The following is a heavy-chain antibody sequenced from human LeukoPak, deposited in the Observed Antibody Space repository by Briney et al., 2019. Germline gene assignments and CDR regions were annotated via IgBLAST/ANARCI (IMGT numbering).Heavy chain of an antibody. CDR3: ARDNDQMGLDPFDY. D-gene: IGHD1-1*01. CDR2: IYHNGRT. J-gene: IGHJ4*02. Sequence: SETLSLTCTVSGGSISSSSSYYWGWIRQPPGKGLEWIGSIYHNGRTYYNPSLKSRVTISVDTSKNQFSLKLSSVTAADTAVYYCARDNDQMGLDPFDYWGQGTLVTVSS. V-gene: IGHV4-39*07. CDR1: GGSISSSSSYY.